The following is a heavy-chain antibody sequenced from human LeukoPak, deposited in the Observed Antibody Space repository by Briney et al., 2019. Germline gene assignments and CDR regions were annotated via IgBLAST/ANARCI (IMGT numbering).Heavy chain of an antibody. CDR2: IDPNGHSP. Sequence: GGSLRLSCAASGFSFNSYAMTWVRRAPGKGLEWVSTIDPNGHSPYYADSVKGRFTMSRDNSKNTLYLQMNSLRAEDTAVYYCAKVYDSSGYYRVEYFQHWGQGTLVTVSS. CDR3: AKVYDSSGYYRVEYFQH. J-gene: IGHJ1*01. CDR1: GFSFNSYA. V-gene: IGHV3-23*01. D-gene: IGHD3-22*01.